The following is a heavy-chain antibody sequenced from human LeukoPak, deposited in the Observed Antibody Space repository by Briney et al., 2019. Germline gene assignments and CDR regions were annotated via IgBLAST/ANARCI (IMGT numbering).Heavy chain of an antibody. D-gene: IGHD2-15*01. CDR1: GYTFTSFY. V-gene: IGHV1-8*02. J-gene: IGHJ3*02. CDR3: ARGLRYCSGGSCSYAFDI. CDR2: MNPNSGYT. Sequence: GASVKVSCKASGYTFTSFYMHWVRQAPGQGLEWMGWMNPNSGYTGYAQKFQGRVTMTRNTSISTAYMELSSLRSEDTAVYYCARGLRYCSGGSCSYAFDIWGQGTMVTVSS.